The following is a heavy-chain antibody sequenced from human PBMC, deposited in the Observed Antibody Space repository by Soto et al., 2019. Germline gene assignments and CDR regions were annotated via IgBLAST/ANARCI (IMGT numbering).Heavy chain of an antibody. D-gene: IGHD3-22*01. J-gene: IGHJ4*02. CDR2: MSYDGSNK. CDR1: GFTFSSYA. CDR3: AKEWVYDTSGWSFDY. V-gene: IGHV3-30-3*01. Sequence: GGSLRLSCAASGFTFSSYAMHWVRQAPGKGLEWVAVMSYDGSNKYYADSVKGRFTISRDNSKNTLYLQMNSLRAEDTAVYYCAKEWVYDTSGWSFDYWGQGTLVTVSS.